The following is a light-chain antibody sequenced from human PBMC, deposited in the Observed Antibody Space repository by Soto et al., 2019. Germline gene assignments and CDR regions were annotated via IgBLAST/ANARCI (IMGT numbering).Light chain of an antibody. Sequence: QSVLTQPASVSGSPGQAITISCTGTSSDVGGYNYVSWYQQHPGRAPKLMIYDVNTRPSGVSSRFSGSKSGNTASLTISGLQAEDEADYYCSSYTSSSILEVFGGGTKLTVL. CDR1: SSDVGGYNY. CDR2: DVN. V-gene: IGLV2-14*01. J-gene: IGLJ2*01. CDR3: SSYTSSSILEV.